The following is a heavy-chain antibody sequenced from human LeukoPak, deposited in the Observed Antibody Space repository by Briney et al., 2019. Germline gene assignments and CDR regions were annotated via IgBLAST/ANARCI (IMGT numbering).Heavy chain of an antibody. CDR3: ARDGDLTPAVPFDY. D-gene: IGHD6-25*01. CDR1: RFTFSSYT. J-gene: IGHJ4*02. CDR2: ISSSGGTI. Sequence: RPGGSLRLSCADSRFTFSSYTMNWVRQAPGKGLEWVSYISSSGGTIYYADSVKGRFTISRDNAKNSLYLQMNSLRAEDTAVYYCARDGDLTPAVPFDYWGQGTLVTVSS. V-gene: IGHV3-48*03.